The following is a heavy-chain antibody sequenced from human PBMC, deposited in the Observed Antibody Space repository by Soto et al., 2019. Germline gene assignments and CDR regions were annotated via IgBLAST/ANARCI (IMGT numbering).Heavy chain of an antibody. CDR2: INHSGST. Sequence: SETLSLTCAVYDGSFSDYYWTWVRQSPGKGLEWIGEINHSGSTSYKSSLKSRVTISIDTSKNQFSLKLTSVTASDTAVYYCARGKFGFSYYYYYYLDVWGKGTTVTVSS. V-gene: IGHV4-34*01. CDR1: DGSFSDYY. J-gene: IGHJ6*03. D-gene: IGHD2-21*01. CDR3: ARGKFGFSYYYYYYLDV.